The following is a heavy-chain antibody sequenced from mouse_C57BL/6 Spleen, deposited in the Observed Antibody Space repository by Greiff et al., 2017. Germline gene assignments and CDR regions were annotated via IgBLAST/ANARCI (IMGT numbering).Heavy chain of an antibody. Sequence: EVQLQQSGPELVKPGASVKISCKASGYTFTDYYMNWVKQSHGKSLEWIGDINPNNGGTSYNQKFKGKATLTVDKSSSTAYMELRSLTSEDSAVYYCASQLGLYAMDYWGQGTSVTVSS. V-gene: IGHV1-26*01. D-gene: IGHD4-1*02. CDR1: GYTFTDYY. CDR3: ASQLGLYAMDY. CDR2: INPNNGGT. J-gene: IGHJ4*01.